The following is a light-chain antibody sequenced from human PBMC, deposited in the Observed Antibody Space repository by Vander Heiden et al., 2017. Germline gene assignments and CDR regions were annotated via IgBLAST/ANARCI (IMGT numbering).Light chain of an antibody. CDR1: QRIGSW. Sequence: DIQMTQSPSTLSASVGDRVIITCRASQRIGSWLAWYQQKPGKAPNLLIYNASSLEGGVPSRFSGSGSGTEFTLTISSLQPDDFATYYCQQYNSYSRTFGQGTKVEIK. J-gene: IGKJ1*01. V-gene: IGKV1-5*03. CDR3: QQYNSYSRT. CDR2: NAS.